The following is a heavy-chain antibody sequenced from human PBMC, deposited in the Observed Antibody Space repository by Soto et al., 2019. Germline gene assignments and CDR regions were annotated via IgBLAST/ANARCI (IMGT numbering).Heavy chain of an antibody. CDR1: GGTFSSYA. Sequence: QVQLVQSGAEVKKPGSSVKVSCKASGGTFSSYAISWVRQAPGQGLEWMGGIIPIFGTANYAQKFQGRVTITADESTSTANMELSSLRSEDTAVYYCARALQVVTLAGDYFDYWGQGTLVTVSS. J-gene: IGHJ4*02. D-gene: IGHD2-15*01. V-gene: IGHV1-69*01. CDR2: IIPIFGTA. CDR3: ARALQVVTLAGDYFDY.